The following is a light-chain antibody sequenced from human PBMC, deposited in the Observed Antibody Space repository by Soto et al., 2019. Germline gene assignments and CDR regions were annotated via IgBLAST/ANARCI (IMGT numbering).Light chain of an antibody. CDR2: YNN. J-gene: IGLJ1*01. V-gene: IGLV1-44*01. CDR1: NSNIASNT. Sequence: QSVLTQPPSASETPGQTVSISCSGSNSNIASNTVNWYQHLPGTAPKLLIYYNNQRPSAVPVRYSGSKSDTSASLAISGLQSEDESDYDCASWYDTLRRNVFGSGTKLTVL. CDR3: ASWYDTLRRNV.